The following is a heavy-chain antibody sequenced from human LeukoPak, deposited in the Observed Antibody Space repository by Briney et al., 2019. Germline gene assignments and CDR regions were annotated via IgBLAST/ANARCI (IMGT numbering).Heavy chain of an antibody. CDR1: GFTFSSYR. CDR2: IKHDGTEI. CDR3: AGLYPYGSGWYYFDY. D-gene: IGHD6-19*01. Sequence: GGSLRLSCAASGFTFSSYRMTWVRQAPGKGLEWVATIKHDGTEIYYVDSVKGRFTISRDNSKNMLYLQMNSLRAEDTAVYYCAGLYPYGSGWYYFDYWGQGTLVTVSS. V-gene: IGHV3-7*03. J-gene: IGHJ4*02.